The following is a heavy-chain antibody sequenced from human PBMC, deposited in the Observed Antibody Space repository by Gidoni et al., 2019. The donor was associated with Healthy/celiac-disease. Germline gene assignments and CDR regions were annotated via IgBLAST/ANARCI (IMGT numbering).Heavy chain of an antibody. CDR3: TIPNWNKAYYYYGMDV. CDR2: IRSKANSYAT. Sequence: EVQLVESGGGLVQPGVSLQLSCAASGFTFSGSAMHWVRQASGKGLEWVGRIRSKANSYATAYAASVKGRFTISRDDSKNTAYLQMNSLKTEDTAVYYCTIPNWNKAYYYYGMDVWGQGTTVTVSS. V-gene: IGHV3-73*01. CDR1: GFTFSGSA. J-gene: IGHJ6*02. D-gene: IGHD1-1*01.